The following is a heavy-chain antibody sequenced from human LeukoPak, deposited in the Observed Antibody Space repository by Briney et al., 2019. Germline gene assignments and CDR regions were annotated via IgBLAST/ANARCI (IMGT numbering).Heavy chain of an antibody. CDR2: ISPNSGDT. V-gene: IGHV1-2*02. Sequence: GAPVKVSCKASGYTFTGHYMQWVRQAPGQGLEWMGWISPNSGDTLHAQKFQGRVTMARDTSINTAYMELSNLRSDDTAVYYCARARQGAGTYAFDIWGQGTMVTVSS. J-gene: IGHJ3*02. CDR3: ARARQGAGTYAFDI. D-gene: IGHD6-13*01. CDR1: GYTFTGHY.